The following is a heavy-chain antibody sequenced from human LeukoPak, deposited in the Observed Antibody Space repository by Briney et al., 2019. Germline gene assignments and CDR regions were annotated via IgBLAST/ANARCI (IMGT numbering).Heavy chain of an antibody. CDR2: IYSGGTT. J-gene: IGHJ4*02. D-gene: IGHD4-17*01. CDR1: GFTVSTNS. V-gene: IGHV3-66*04. CDR3: GRRGYGDYAPFDY. Sequence: PGGSLRLSCAVSGFTVSTNSMTWVRQAPGKGLEWLSLIYSGGTTSYADSVKGRFTISRDNSKNTLYLQMNSLRAEDTAVYYCGRRGYGDYAPFDYWGQGALVTVSS.